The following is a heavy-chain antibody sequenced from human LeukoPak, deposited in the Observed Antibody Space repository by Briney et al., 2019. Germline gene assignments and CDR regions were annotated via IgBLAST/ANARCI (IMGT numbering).Heavy chain of an antibody. CDR1: GFSLSTSGMR. J-gene: IGHJ4*02. CDR3: ARTPLYSDLRGYYFDY. CDR2: IDWDDDK. D-gene: IGHD5-12*01. V-gene: IGHV2-70*04. Sequence: SGPALVQPTPTLTLTCNFSGFSLSTSGMRVSWIRQPPGKALEWLALIDWDDDKFYSTSLKTRLTISKDTSKNQVVLTMTNMDPVDTATYYCARTPLYSDLRGYYFDYWGQGTLVTVSS.